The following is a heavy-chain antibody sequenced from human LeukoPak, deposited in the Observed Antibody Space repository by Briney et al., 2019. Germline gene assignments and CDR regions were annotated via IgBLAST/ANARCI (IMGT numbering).Heavy chain of an antibody. D-gene: IGHD6-19*01. CDR2: IYYSGST. V-gene: IGHV4-59*01. CDR3: GAESERWLVRS. CDR1: GGSISSYY. Sequence: SETLSLTCTVSGGSISSYYWSWIRQPPGKGLEWIGYIYYSGSTNYNPSLKSRVIISIDTSKNQFSLKLSSVTAADTAVYYCGAESERWLVRSWGQGTLVTVSS. J-gene: IGHJ4*02.